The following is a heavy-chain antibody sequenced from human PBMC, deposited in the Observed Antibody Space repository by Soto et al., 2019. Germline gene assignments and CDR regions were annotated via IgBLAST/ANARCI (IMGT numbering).Heavy chain of an antibody. J-gene: IGHJ4*02. CDR3: VGRQDVHTPMVHGNF. Sequence: EVQLVESGGGLVQPGESLRLSCTASGLTFSSYSMNWVRQAPGKGLEWLSYISSRKTTYADSVKGRFTISRDNAKNSVYLQMNSLRDEDTAVYYRVGRQDVHTPMVHGNFWGRGTPVTVSS. CDR2: ISSRKTT. V-gene: IGHV3-48*02. D-gene: IGHD5-18*01. CDR1: GLTFSSYS.